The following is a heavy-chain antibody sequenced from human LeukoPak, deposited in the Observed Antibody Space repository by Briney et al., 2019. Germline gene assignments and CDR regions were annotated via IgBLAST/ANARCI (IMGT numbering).Heavy chain of an antibody. Sequence: GGSLRLSCAASGFTFSSYAMHWVRQAPGKGLEWVAVISYDGSNKYYADSVKGRFTISRDNSKNTLYLQMNSLRAEDTAVYYCARDGTSPGPLRPFDPWGQGTLVPVSS. CDR2: ISYDGSNK. D-gene: IGHD6-13*01. J-gene: IGHJ5*02. CDR3: ARDGTSPGPLRPFDP. V-gene: IGHV3-30-3*01. CDR1: GFTFSSYA.